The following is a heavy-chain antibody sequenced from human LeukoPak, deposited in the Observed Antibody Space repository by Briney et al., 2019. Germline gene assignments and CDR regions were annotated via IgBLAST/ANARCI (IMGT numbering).Heavy chain of an antibody. CDR2: ISYDGSNK. Sequence: GGSLRLSCAASGFTFSSYGMHWVRQAPGKGLEWVAVISYDGSNKYYADSVKGRFTISRDNSKNTLYLQMNSLKTEDTAVYYCTTGSEWWVTAISRAVASYWGQGTLVTVSS. CDR1: GFTFSSYG. D-gene: IGHD2-21*02. V-gene: IGHV3-30*03. J-gene: IGHJ4*02. CDR3: TTGSEWWVTAISRAVASY.